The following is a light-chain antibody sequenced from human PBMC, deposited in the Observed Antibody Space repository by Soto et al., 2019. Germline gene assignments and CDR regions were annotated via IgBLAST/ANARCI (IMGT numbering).Light chain of an antibody. CDR1: QSVSSY. CDR3: QQRSNWPPIT. Sequence: EIVLTQSPATLSLSPGERATLSCRASQSVSSYLAWYQQKPGQAPRLLIYDASNRATGIPARFSGSGSGTDLPLTIISREHEDFAVYYCQQRSNWPPITFGGATKVEIK. CDR2: DAS. J-gene: IGKJ4*01. V-gene: IGKV3-11*01.